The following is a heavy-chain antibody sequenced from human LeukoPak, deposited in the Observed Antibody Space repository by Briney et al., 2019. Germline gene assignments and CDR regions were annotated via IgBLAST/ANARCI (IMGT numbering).Heavy chain of an antibody. Sequence: GGSLRLSCAASGFTFSSYAMSWVRQAPGKGLEWVSAIRGSGGGTYYADSVKGRFTISRDNSKNTLYLQMNSLRAEDTAVYYCAKVRSDYYDILTGNYNPLFDYWGQGTLVTVSS. J-gene: IGHJ4*02. V-gene: IGHV3-23*01. CDR3: AKVRSDYYDILTGNYNPLFDY. CDR1: GFTFSSYA. CDR2: IRGSGGGT. D-gene: IGHD3-9*01.